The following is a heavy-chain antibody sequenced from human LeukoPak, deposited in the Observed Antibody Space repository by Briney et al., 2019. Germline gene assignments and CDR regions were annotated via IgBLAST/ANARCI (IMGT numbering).Heavy chain of an antibody. CDR3: ARDRSSSWRNYYYYYGMDV. V-gene: IGHV4-4*02. CDR1: GGSISSSNW. Sequence: SETLSLTCAVSGGSISSSNWWSWVRQPPGKGLEWIGEIYHSGSTNYNPSLKSRVTISVDKSKNQFSLKLSSVTAADTAVYYCARDRSSSWRNYYYYYGMDVWGKGTTVTVSS. D-gene: IGHD6-13*01. CDR2: IYHSGST. J-gene: IGHJ6*04.